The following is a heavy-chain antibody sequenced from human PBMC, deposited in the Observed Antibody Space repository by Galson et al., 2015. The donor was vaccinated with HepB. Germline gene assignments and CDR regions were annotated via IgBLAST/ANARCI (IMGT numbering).Heavy chain of an antibody. J-gene: IGHJ4*02. CDR1: GFSLSTSGMC. Sequence: PALVKPTQTLTLTCTFSGFSLSTSGMCVSWIRQPPGKALEWLALIDWDDDKYYSTSLKTRLTISKDTSKNQVVLTMTNMDPVDTATYYCARPTYYYDSSGYYGGYYFDYWGQGTLVTVSS. CDR3: ARPTYYYDSSGYYGGYYFDY. D-gene: IGHD3-22*01. V-gene: IGHV2-70*01. CDR2: IDWDDDK.